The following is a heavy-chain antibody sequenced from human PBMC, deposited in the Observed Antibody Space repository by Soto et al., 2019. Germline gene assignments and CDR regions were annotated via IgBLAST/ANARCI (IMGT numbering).Heavy chain of an antibody. CDR2: IYYSGST. V-gene: IGHV4-59*08. CDR3: ARRYGYSFDY. CDR1: GGSSSSYY. J-gene: IGHJ4*02. Sequence: QVQLQESGPGLVKPSETLSLTCTVSGGSSSSYYWSWIRQPPGKGLEWIGYIYYSGSTNYNPSLKSRVTISVDTSKNPFSLKLSSVTAADTAVYYCARRYGYSFDYWGQGTLVTVSS. D-gene: IGHD1-20*01.